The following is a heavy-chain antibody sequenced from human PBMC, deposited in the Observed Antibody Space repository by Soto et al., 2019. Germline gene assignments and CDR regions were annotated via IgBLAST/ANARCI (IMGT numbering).Heavy chain of an antibody. CDR1: GGSISNYY. V-gene: IGHV4-59*01. D-gene: IGHD3-16*01. CDR3: ASGGNWFDP. J-gene: IGHJ5*02. CDR2: MYYNGNI. Sequence: PSETLSLTCNVSGGSISNYYWTWVRQSPEKGLEWIGYMYYNGNINYNPSLKSRVTISIDTSKNQFSLTLKSVTAADTAVHYCASGGNWFDPWGQGVLVTVS.